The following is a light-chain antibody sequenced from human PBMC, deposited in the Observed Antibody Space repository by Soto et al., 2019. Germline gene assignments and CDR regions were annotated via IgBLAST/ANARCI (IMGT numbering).Light chain of an antibody. CDR3: QQYGSSQFT. CDR2: DTS. Sequence: EIVLMQSPGTLSLSPGEGATLSCRASQSVNSNYLAWYQQKPGQATTVLNFDTSMRATGVPERFSSSGGGTEFTITISRLEPDDFAVYYCQQYGSSQFTFGPGTKVNIK. V-gene: IGKV3-20*01. J-gene: IGKJ3*01. CDR1: QSVNSNY.